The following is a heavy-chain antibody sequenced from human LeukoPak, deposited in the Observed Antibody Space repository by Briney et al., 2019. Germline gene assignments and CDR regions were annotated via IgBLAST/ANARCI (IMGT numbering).Heavy chain of an antibody. D-gene: IGHD5-24*01. CDR1: GFTFSSYE. V-gene: IGHV3-48*03. J-gene: IGHJ4*02. Sequence: GGSLRLSCAASGFTFSSYEMNWVRQAPGKGLEWVSYISSSGSTIYYADSVKGRFTISRDNSKGTVYLQMNSLRPEDTAVYYCAKDDAWLQYGNWGRGTLVTVSS. CDR3: AKDDAWLQYGN. CDR2: ISSSGSTI.